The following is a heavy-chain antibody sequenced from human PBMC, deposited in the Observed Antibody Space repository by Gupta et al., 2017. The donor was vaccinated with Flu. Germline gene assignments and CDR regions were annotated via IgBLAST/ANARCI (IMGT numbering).Heavy chain of an antibody. J-gene: IGHJ3*02. Sequence: QVQLVQSGAEVQKPGASVKVSCRPSGHTFTAYWIHWVRQAPGQGLEWMGRINPDSGGTTYAKKFQGRVTMTRDTSISTAYMELTRVTSDDTAVYYCAGIAVTGTAGSFDSWGRGTIVTVSP. CDR2: INPDSGGT. CDR3: AGIAVTGTAGSFDS. CDR1: GHTFTAYW. V-gene: IGHV1-2*06. D-gene: IGHD6-19*01.